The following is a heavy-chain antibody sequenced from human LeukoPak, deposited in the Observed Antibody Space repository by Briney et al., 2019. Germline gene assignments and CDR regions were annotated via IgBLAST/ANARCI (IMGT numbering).Heavy chain of an antibody. D-gene: IGHD6-19*01. CDR1: GYTFTNYT. Sequence: ASVKVSCKASGYTFTNYTINWVRQAPGQGLEWMGIINPSGGSTSYAQKFQGRVTMTRDTSTSTVYMELSSLRSEDTAVYYCARVGHATHSVADTNYYFDYWGQGTLVTVSS. CDR2: INPSGGST. J-gene: IGHJ4*02. V-gene: IGHV1-46*01. CDR3: ARVGHATHSVADTNYYFDY.